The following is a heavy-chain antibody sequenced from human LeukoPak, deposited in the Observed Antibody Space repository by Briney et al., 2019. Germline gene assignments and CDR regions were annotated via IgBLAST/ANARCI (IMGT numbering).Heavy chain of an antibody. D-gene: IGHD3-22*01. CDR1: GFTFSSYS. J-gene: IGHJ5*02. V-gene: IGHV3-21*04. Sequence: PGGSLRLSCAASGFTFSSYSMNWVRQAPGKGLEWVSSISSSSSYIYYADSVKGRFTISRDNAKNSLYLQMNSLRAEDTAVYYCARADSSSWGGNWFDPWGQGTLVTVSS. CDR2: ISSSSSYI. CDR3: ARADSSSWGGNWFDP.